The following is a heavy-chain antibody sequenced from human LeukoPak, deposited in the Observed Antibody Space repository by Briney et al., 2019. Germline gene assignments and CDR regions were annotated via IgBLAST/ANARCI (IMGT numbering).Heavy chain of an antibody. Sequence: PGRSLRLSCAASGFTFSSYSMNWVRQAPGKGLEWVSSISGSSNYIYYADSVKGRFTISRDNAKNSLYLQMNSLRAEDTAVYYCARDGYYGSGKGVFDIWGQGTVVTVSS. V-gene: IGHV3-21*01. CDR1: GFTFSSYS. D-gene: IGHD3-10*01. CDR3: ARDGYYGSGKGVFDI. CDR2: ISGSSNYI. J-gene: IGHJ3*02.